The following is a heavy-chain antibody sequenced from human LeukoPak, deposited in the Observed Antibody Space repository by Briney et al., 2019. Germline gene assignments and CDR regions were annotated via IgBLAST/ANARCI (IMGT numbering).Heavy chain of an antibody. D-gene: IGHD2-2*01. V-gene: IGHV3-23*01. Sequence: GGSLRLSCAASGFTFSSYAMSWVRQAPGKGLEWVSAISGSGGSTYYADSVKGRFTISRDNSKNTLYLRMNSLRAEDTAVYYCAKRYCSSTSCYYDYWGQGTLVTVSS. CDR3: AKRYCSSTSCYYDY. J-gene: IGHJ4*02. CDR2: ISGSGGST. CDR1: GFTFSSYA.